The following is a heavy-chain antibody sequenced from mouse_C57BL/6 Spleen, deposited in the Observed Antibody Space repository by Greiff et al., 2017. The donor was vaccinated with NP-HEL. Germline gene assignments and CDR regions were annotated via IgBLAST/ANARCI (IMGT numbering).Heavy chain of an antibody. J-gene: IGHJ4*01. CDR3: ARGRDDYEDYGMDY. V-gene: IGHV1-72*01. CDR2: IDPNSGGT. CDR1: GYTFTSYW. D-gene: IGHD2-4*01. Sequence: VQLQQPGAELVKPGASVKLSCKASGYTFTSYWMHWVKQRPGRGLEWIGRIDPNSGGTKYNEKFKSKATLTVDKPSSTAYMQLSSLTSEDSAVEYGARGRDDYEDYGMDYWGQGTSVTVST.